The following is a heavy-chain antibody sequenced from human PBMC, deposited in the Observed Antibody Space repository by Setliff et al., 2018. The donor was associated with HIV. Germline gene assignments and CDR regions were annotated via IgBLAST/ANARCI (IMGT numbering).Heavy chain of an antibody. CDR1: GFTFSSYG. D-gene: IGHD7-27*01. CDR2: IWYGGNSK. J-gene: IGHJ4*02. V-gene: IGHV3-33*01. CDR3: ARDRPNWGLDY. Sequence: PGGSLRLSCAASGFTFSSYGMHWVRQAPGKGLEWVAIIWYGGNSKYYADSVKGRFTISRDNSKNTLYLQMNSLRGEDTAVYYCARDRPNWGLDYWGQGTLVTVSS.